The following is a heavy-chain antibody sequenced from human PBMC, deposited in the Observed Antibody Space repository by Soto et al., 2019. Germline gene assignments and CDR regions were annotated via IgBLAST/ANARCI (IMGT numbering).Heavy chain of an antibody. V-gene: IGHV4-30-2*01. CDR2: IYHSGST. CDR3: ARGGGGLGGEDALDI. CDR1: GGSISSGGYS. J-gene: IGHJ3*02. D-gene: IGHD3-16*01. Sequence: QLQLQESGSGLVKPSQTLSLTCAVSGGSISSGGYSWSWIRHPPGKGLAWIGYIYHSGSTYYNPSLKSRVTISVDRSKNQFSLKLSSVTAADTAVYYCARGGGGLGGEDALDIWGQGTMVTVSS.